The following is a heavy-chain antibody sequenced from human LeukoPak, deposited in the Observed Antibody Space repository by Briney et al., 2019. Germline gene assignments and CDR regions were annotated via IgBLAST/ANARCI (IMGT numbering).Heavy chain of an antibody. CDR3: ASRPDQHLLYYFDY. J-gene: IGHJ4*02. V-gene: IGHV1-2*02. Sequence: ASVNVSCKASGYTFTCYYMHWVRQAPGQGLEWMGWINPNSGGTKYAQKFQGRVTMTSDASISTAYMKLSSLRSDDTAVYYCASRPDQHLLYYFDYGGQGALVTVS. D-gene: IGHD2-15*01. CDR2: INPNSGGT. CDR1: GYTFTCYY.